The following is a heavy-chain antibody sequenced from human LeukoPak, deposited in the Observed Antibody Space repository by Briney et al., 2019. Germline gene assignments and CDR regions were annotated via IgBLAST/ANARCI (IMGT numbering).Heavy chain of an antibody. CDR2: IYSGGST. Sequence: GGSLRLSCAASGFTVSSNYMSWVRQAPGKGLEWVSVIYSGGSTYYADSVKGRFTISRDNSKNTLYLQMNSLRAEDTAVYYCAKSTLVGATRHWGQGTLVTVSS. CDR3: AKSTLVGATRH. CDR1: GFTVSSNY. D-gene: IGHD1-26*01. V-gene: IGHV3-53*01. J-gene: IGHJ4*02.